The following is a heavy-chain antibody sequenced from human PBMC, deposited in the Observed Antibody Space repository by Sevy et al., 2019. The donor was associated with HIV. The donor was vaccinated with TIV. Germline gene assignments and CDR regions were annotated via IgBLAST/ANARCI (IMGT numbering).Heavy chain of an antibody. CDR3: ATPKYVGYDYESLDI. V-gene: IGHV1-24*01. CDR1: GYTLTKLS. J-gene: IGHJ3*02. CDR2: FDPEDGET. D-gene: IGHD5-12*01. Sequence: ASVKVSCKVSGYTLTKLSMHWVRQAPGKGLEWMGGFDPEDGETIYAQKFQGRVTITEDTSTDTAYMELSSLRSEDMAVYYCATPKYVGYDYESLDIWGQGTMVTVSS.